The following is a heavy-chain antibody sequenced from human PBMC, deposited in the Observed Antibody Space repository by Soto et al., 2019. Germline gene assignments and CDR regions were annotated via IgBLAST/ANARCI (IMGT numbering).Heavy chain of an antibody. J-gene: IGHJ4*02. V-gene: IGHV4-34*01. Sequence: PSETLSLTCAVYGGSFSGYYWSWIRQPPGKGLEWIGEINHSGSTNYNPSLKSRVTISVDTSKNQFSLKLSSVTAADTAVYYCARGRGWLQGFGYWGQGTLVTVSS. CDR3: ARGRGWLQGFGY. CDR1: GGSFSGYY. CDR2: INHSGST. D-gene: IGHD3-16*01.